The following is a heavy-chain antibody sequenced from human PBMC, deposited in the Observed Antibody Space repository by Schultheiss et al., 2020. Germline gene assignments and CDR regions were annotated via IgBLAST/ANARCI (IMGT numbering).Heavy chain of an antibody. CDR2: IWFDGSDK. V-gene: IGHV3-33*01. CDR1: GFTFSSYV. J-gene: IGHJ6*03. D-gene: IGHD2-21*02. Sequence: GGSLRLSCAASGFTFSSYVIHWVRQAPGKGLEWVAVIWFDGSDKYYADSVKGRFTISRDNSKNTVSLQMNSLRAEDTAVYYCASRVVTVEYYYYYMDVWGKGTTVTVSS. CDR3: ASRVVTVEYYYYYMDV.